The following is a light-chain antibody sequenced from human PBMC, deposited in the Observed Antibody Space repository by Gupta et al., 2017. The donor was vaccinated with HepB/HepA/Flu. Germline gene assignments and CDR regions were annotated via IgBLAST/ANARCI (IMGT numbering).Light chain of an antibody. CDR2: EVT. Sequence: QSALTQPPSVSGSPGQSVTISCTGTSSDVGFYDHVSWYQQPPGTAPKLIIYEVTDRPSGVPNRFSGATSGNTAFLTISGLQGEDETDYYCTAYTTGGTYVFGSGTTVSVL. CDR3: TAYTTGGTYV. J-gene: IGLJ1*01. V-gene: IGLV2-18*02. CDR1: SSDVGFYDH.